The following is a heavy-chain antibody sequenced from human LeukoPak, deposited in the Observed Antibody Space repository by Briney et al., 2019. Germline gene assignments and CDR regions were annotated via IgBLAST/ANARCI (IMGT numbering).Heavy chain of an antibody. CDR3: ARGKGGYSYGSNYYYGMDV. J-gene: IGHJ6*02. D-gene: IGHD5-18*01. Sequence: RASVKVSCKASGCTFTSYDINWVRQATGQGLEWMGWMNPNSGNTGYAQKFQGRVTMTRNTSISTAYMELSSLRSEDTAVYYCARGKGGYSYGSNYYYGMDVWGQGTTVTVSS. V-gene: IGHV1-8*01. CDR2: MNPNSGNT. CDR1: GCTFTSYD.